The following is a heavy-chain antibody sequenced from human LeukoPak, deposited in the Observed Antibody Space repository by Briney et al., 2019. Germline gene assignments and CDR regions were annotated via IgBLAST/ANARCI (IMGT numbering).Heavy chain of an antibody. CDR3: AKAGPASSDYLNWFDP. V-gene: IGHV3-23*01. J-gene: IGHJ5*02. CDR2: ISGSGGST. CDR1: GFTFSTYP. D-gene: IGHD3-22*01. Sequence: PGGSLRLSCAASGFTFSTYPMNWVRQAPGKGLEWVSVISGSGGSTYYADSVKGRFTISRDNSKNTLYLKMNSLRVEDTAVYYCAKAGPASSDYLNWFDPWGQGTLVTVSS.